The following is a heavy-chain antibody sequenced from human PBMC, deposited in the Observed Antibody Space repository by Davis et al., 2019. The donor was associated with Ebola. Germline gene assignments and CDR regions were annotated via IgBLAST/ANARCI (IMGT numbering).Heavy chain of an antibody. CDR1: GGSVSRSSDF. Sequence: GSLRLSCTVSGGSVSRSSDFWSWIRQSPGRGLEWIGYIYYSGSTNYNPSLKSRATISVDTSKNQFSLKLSSVTAADTAVYYCASWRWAVYFFDYWGQGAPVTVSS. D-gene: IGHD3-3*01. J-gene: IGHJ4*02. CDR2: IYYSGST. V-gene: IGHV4-61*01. CDR3: ASWRWAVYFFDY.